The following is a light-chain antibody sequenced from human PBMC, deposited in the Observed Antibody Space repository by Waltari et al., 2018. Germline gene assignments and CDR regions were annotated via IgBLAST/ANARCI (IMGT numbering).Light chain of an antibody. J-gene: IGLJ2*01. CDR1: KSNIGSHV. CDR3: ATWDDRLTGVV. V-gene: IGLV1-44*01. CDR2: SNT. Sequence: QSALTQPPSVSGTPGQTVTIFCSVGKSNIGSHVLNWYQQVPGTAPKLLLYSNTYRPSGVPYRFSGSKSGTSASLAISGLQSDDEGDYYCATWDDRLTGVVFGGGTQVTVL.